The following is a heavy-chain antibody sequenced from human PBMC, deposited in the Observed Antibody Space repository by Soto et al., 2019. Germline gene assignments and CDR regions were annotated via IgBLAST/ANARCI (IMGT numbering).Heavy chain of an antibody. D-gene: IGHD2-2*01. Sequence: PSETLSLTCAISGAPSTWGDYSWNWIRQPPGKGLEWIGYIFHGGSTYYNPSLRSRVTISVDRSRTQFSRKMSFVTAAATAVYYCARGRVVVPAAVMFNCLYPWGQGALVTVSS. CDR2: IFHGGST. CDR1: GAPSTWGDYS. CDR3: ARGRVVVPAAVMFNCLYP. J-gene: IGHJ5*02. V-gene: IGHV4-30-2*01.